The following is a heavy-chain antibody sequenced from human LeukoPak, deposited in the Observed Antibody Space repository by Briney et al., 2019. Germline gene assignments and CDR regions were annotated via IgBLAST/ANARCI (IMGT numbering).Heavy chain of an antibody. CDR2: IIPIFGTA. D-gene: IGHD2-2*02. CDR1: GGTFSSYA. CDR3: ARGSYCSSTSCYKDFDY. V-gene: IGHV1-69*13. J-gene: IGHJ4*02. Sequence: SVKVSCKASGGTFSSYAISWVRQAPGQGLDWIGGIIPIFGTANYAQKFQGRVTITADESTSTAYMELSSLRSEDTAVYYCARGSYCSSTSCYKDFDYWGQGTLVTVSS.